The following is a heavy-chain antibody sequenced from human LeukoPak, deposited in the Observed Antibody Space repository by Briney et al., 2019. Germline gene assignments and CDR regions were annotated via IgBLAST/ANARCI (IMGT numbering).Heavy chain of an antibody. J-gene: IGHJ4*02. CDR2: ISSSGSYI. CDR1: GFTFSSYS. D-gene: IGHD2-15*01. V-gene: IGHV3-21*01. CDR3: ARLDCSGGSCYSNDY. Sequence: GGSLRLSCAASGFTFSSYSMSWVRQAPGKGLEWVSSISSSGSYIYYADSVKGRFTISRDNAKNSLYLQMNSLRAEDTAVYYCARLDCSGGSCYSNDYWGQGTLVTVSS.